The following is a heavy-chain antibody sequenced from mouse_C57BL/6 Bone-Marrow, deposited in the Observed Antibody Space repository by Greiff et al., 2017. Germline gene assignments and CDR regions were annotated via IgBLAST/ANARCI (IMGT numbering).Heavy chain of an antibody. CDR2: ISSGSSTI. CDR1: GFTFSDYG. Sequence: EVQVVESGGGLVKPGGSLKLSCAASGFTFSDYGMHWVRQAPEKGLEWVAYISSGSSTIYYADTLKGRFTISRDNAKNTLFLQMTSLRSEDTAMYYCARPGITTVDYWGQGTTLTVSS. D-gene: IGHD1-1*01. J-gene: IGHJ2*01. V-gene: IGHV5-17*01. CDR3: ARPGITTVDY.